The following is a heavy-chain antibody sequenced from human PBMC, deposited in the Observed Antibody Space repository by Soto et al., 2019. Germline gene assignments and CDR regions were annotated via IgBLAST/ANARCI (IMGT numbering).Heavy chain of an antibody. CDR2: IRSKAYGGTT. D-gene: IGHD3-22*01. CDR3: TRKSSGYYSHFQH. Sequence: QPGGALRLSCTASGFTFGDYAMSWVRQAPGKGLEWVGFIRSKAYGGTTEYAASVKGRFTISRDDSKSIAYLQMNSLKTEDTAVYYCTRKSSGYYSHFQHWGQGTLVTVSS. CDR1: GFTFGDYA. J-gene: IGHJ1*01. V-gene: IGHV3-49*04.